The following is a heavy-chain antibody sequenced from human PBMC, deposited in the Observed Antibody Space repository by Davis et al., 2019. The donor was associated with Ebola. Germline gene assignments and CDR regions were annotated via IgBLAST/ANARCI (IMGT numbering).Heavy chain of an antibody. CDR2: ISGFNGNT. CDR1: GYTFNAYG. V-gene: IGHV1-18*01. Sequence: AASVKVSCKTSGYTFNAYGISWVRQAPGQGLEWMGWISGFNGNTRYGVKFQGRVTMTIEISTNTAHMEVRSLRSDDTAVYYCATLEAGGTYWGQGTLVTVSS. J-gene: IGHJ4*02. D-gene: IGHD1-1*01. CDR3: ATLEAGGTY.